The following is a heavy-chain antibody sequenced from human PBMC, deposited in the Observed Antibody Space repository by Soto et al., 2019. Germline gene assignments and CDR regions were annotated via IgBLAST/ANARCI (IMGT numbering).Heavy chain of an antibody. CDR2: IYYSGST. Sequence: QVQLQESGPGLVKPSETLSLTCTVSGGSISSYYWSWIRQPPGKGLECIGYIYYSGSTNYNPSLRSRVPISVDTPKNQFPLKLSSVPAADPAVYYCARRYGYSFDYWGQGNLVTVSS. V-gene: IGHV4-59*08. D-gene: IGHD1-1*01. CDR1: GGSISSYY. J-gene: IGHJ4*02. CDR3: ARRYGYSFDY.